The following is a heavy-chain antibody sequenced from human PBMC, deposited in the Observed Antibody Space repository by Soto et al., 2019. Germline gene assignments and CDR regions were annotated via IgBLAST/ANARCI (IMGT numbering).Heavy chain of an antibody. CDR1: GFTFSDYY. J-gene: IGHJ4*02. CDR2: ISSSGSTI. V-gene: IGHV3-11*01. Sequence: QVQLVESGGGLVKPGGSLRLSCAASGFTFSDYYMSWIRQAPGKGLEWVSYISSSGSTIYYADSVKGRFTISRDNANNPLSRQINSLSAEDSAVYYCAGDKGYCSSTSCYDPYFDYWGQGTLVTVSS. D-gene: IGHD2-2*01. CDR3: AGDKGYCSSTSCYDPYFDY.